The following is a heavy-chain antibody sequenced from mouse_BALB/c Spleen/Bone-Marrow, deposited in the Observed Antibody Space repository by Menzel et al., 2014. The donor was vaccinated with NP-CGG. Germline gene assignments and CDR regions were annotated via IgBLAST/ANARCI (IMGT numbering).Heavy chain of an antibody. CDR3: ARAPLLRYHYAMDY. CDR1: GFSLTSYG. Sequence: QVQLQQSRPGLVAPSQSLSFTCTASGFSLTSYGVHWVRQPPGKGLEWLGVICAGGSTNYNSALMSRLSISKDNSKSQVFLKTNSLQTDDTAMYYCARAPLLRYHYAMDYWGQGTSVTVSS. CDR2: ICAGGST. J-gene: IGHJ4*01. V-gene: IGHV2-9*02. D-gene: IGHD1-1*01.